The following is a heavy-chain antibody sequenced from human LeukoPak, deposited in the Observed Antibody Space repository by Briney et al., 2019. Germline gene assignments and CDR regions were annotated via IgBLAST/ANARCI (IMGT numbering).Heavy chain of an antibody. CDR3: ARDDAFRSTFDY. CDR1: GGSMSYFY. CDR2: IYYSGST. J-gene: IGHJ4*02. V-gene: IGHV4-59*01. Sequence: SETLSLTCTVSGGSMSYFYWSWIRQPPGKGLEWIGYIYYSGSTNYNPSLKSRVTLSVDTSKNEFSLKLTSVTAADTAVYYCARDDAFRSTFDYWGQGTLVTVSS. D-gene: IGHD2-2*01.